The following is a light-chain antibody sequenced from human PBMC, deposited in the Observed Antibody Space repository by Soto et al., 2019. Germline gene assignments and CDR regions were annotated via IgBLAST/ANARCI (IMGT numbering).Light chain of an antibody. CDR2: AAS. Sequence: DIQMTQSPSSLSASVGDRVTITCRASQSISSYLNWYQQKPGKAPKLLNYAASSFQSGVPSRFSGSGSGTDFTITISSLQPEDFATYYCQQSYSTPLWTFGQGTKVDI. CDR1: QSISSY. CDR3: QQSYSTPLWT. V-gene: IGKV1-39*01. J-gene: IGKJ1*01.